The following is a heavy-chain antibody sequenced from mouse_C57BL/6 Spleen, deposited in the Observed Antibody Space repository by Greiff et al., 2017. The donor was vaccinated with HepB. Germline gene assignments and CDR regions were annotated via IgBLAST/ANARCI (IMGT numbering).Heavy chain of an antibody. J-gene: IGHJ1*03. CDR3: ARVRTRSVVATRWYFDV. Sequence: EVMLVESEGGLVQPGSSMKLSCTASGFTFSDYYMAWVRQVPEKGLEWVANINYDGSSTNYVDSLKSSFIISRDNAKNILYLQMSSLKSEDTPTYYCARVRTRSVVATRWYFDVWGTGTTVTVSS. V-gene: IGHV5-16*01. D-gene: IGHD1-1*01. CDR1: GFTFSDYY. CDR2: INYDGSST.